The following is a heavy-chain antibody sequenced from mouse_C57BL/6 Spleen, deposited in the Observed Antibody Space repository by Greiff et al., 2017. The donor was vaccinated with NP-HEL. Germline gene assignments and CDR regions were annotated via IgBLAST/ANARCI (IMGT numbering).Heavy chain of an antibody. CDR3: AKRWYDYDGYAMDY. D-gene: IGHD2-4*01. CDR2: IWRGGST. V-gene: IGHV2-5*01. J-gene: IGHJ4*01. Sequence: QVQLQQSGPGLVQPSQSLSITCTVSGFSLTSYGVHWVRQSPGKGLEWLGVIWRGGSTDYNAAFMSRLSSTKDNSKSQVFCKMNSLQADDTAIYYCAKRWYDYDGYAMDYWGQGTSVTVSS. CDR1: GFSLTSYG.